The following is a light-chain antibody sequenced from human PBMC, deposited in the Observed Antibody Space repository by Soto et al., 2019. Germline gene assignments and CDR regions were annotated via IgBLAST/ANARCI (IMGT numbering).Light chain of an antibody. CDR3: QQYNNCPLT. J-gene: IGKJ4*01. Sequence: EIVMTQSPATLSVSPGERATLSCRASQSVNRNLAWYQQKPGQTPRLLIYDASSRATGIPARFSGSGSGTDFTLTISSLQSEDFAVYYCQQYNNCPLTFGGGTNGEIK. V-gene: IGKV3-15*01. CDR2: DAS. CDR1: QSVNRN.